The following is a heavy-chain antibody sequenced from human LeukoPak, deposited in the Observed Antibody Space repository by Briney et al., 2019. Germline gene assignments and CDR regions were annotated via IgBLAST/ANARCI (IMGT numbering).Heavy chain of an antibody. CDR1: GGSISSYY. CDR3: ARARDDFWSGYYGMDV. J-gene: IGHJ6*02. CDR2: IYTGEST. Sequence: SETLSLTCTVPGGSISSYYWCRIRPPARKGPGWIGRIYTGESTTYNPSITRRVTMSVDTSKNQFSLKLSSVTAADTAVYYCARARDDFWSGYYGMDVWGQGTTVTVSS. D-gene: IGHD3-3*01. V-gene: IGHV4-4*07.